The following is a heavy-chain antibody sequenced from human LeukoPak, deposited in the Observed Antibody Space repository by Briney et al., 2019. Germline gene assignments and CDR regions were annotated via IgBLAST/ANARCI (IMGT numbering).Heavy chain of an antibody. V-gene: IGHV3-33*01. D-gene: IGHD6-13*01. CDR2: IWSDGINK. CDR3: ARSTYSSSSYYFDY. Sequence: PGGFLRLSCAASGFTFSNYGIHWVRQAPGKGLEWVAVIWSDGINKYYVDSVKGRFTISRDNSKNTLYLQMNSLRAGDTAVYYCARSTYSSSSYYFDYWGQGSLVTVSS. CDR1: GFTFSNYG. J-gene: IGHJ4*02.